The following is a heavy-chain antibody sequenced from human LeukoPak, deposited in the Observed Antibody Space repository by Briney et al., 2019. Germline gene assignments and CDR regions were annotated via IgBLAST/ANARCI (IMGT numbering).Heavy chain of an antibody. V-gene: IGHV3-74*01. D-gene: IGHD3-22*01. CDR3: ARDQFARNYYDSSGYSN. CDR1: GSTFSSYW. CDR2: INSDGSST. J-gene: IGHJ4*02. Sequence: GGSLRLSCAASGSTFSSYWMHWVRQAPGKGLVWVSRINSDGSSTSYADSVKGRFTISRDNAKNTLYLQMNSLRAEDTAVYYCARDQFARNYYDSSGYSNWGQGTLVTVSS.